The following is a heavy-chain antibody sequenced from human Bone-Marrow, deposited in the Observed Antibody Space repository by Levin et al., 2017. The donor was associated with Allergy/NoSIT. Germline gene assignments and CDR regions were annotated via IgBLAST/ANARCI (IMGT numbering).Heavy chain of an antibody. CDR2: IIPIFGTA. V-gene: IGHV1-69*06. CDR3: ASLLSSGRWGNWFDP. Sequence: ASVKVSCKASGGTFSSYAISWVRQAPGQGLEWMGGIIPIFGTANYAQKFQGRVTITADKSTSTAYMELSSLRSEDTAVYYCASLLSSGRWGNWFDPWGQGTLVTVSS. D-gene: IGHD6-19*01. J-gene: IGHJ5*02. CDR1: GGTFSSYA.